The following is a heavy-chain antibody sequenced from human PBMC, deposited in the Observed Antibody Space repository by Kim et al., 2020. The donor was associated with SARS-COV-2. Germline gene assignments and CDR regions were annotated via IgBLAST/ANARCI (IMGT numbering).Heavy chain of an antibody. Sequence: LSLTCATSGFTFSSYAMHWVRQAPGKGLEWVAVISYDGSTKYYADSVKGRFTLSRDNSKNTLYLHMNSLRAEDTAVYYCARGGDIVGVPAETVYYYG. CDR3: ARGGDIVGVPAETVYYYG. V-gene: IGHV3-30-3*01. CDR2: ISYDGSTK. D-gene: IGHD2-2*01. J-gene: IGHJ6*01. CDR1: GFTFSSYA.